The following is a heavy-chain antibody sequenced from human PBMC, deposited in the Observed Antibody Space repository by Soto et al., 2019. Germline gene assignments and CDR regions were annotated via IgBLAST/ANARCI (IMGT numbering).Heavy chain of an antibody. CDR3: ARDHPPNYRRYYYGMDV. Sequence: QVQLQESGPGLVKPSQTLSLTCTVSGGSISSGGYYWSWIRQHPGKGLEWIGYIYYSGSTYYNPSLKSRVTISVDTSKNQFSLKLSSVTAADTAVYYWARDHPPNYRRYYYGMDVWGQGTTVTVSS. J-gene: IGHJ6*02. CDR2: IYYSGST. V-gene: IGHV4-31*03. D-gene: IGHD4-4*01. CDR1: GGSISSGGYY.